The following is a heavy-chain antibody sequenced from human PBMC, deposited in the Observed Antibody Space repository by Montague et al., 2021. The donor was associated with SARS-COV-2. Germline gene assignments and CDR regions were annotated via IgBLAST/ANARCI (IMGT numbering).Heavy chain of an antibody. CDR2: ISWDSGSI. Sequence: FRSISWAASGFTFEDYAMHWVRQAPGKGLEWVSGISWDSGSIGYADSVKDRFSISRDNAKNSLYLQMNSLRAEDTALYYCAKVGTAAAGTTFSRYFQHWGQGTLVTVSS. D-gene: IGHD6-13*01. CDR3: AKVGTAAAGTTFSRYFQH. J-gene: IGHJ1*01. V-gene: IGHV3-9*01. CDR1: GFTFEDYA.